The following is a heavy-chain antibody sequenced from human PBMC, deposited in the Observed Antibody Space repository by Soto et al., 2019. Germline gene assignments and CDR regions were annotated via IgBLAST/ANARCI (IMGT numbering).Heavy chain of an antibody. D-gene: IGHD5-18*01. CDR2: IVVGSGNT. J-gene: IGHJ6*02. CDR1: GFTFTSSA. V-gene: IGHV1-58*01. Sequence: SVKVSCKASGFTFTSSAVQWVRQARGQRLEWIGWIVVGSGNTNYAQKFQERVTITRDMSTSTAYMELSSLRSEDTAVYYCAAAPGTAMVSGMDVWGQGTTVTVSS. CDR3: AAAPGTAMVSGMDV.